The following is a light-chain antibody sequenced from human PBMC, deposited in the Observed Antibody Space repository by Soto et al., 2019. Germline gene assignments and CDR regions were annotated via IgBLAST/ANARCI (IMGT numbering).Light chain of an antibody. Sequence: QSVLTQPASVSGSPGQSITISCIGSSSDVGGYNYVSWYQHHPGRVPKPMIFEVSARPSGVSSRFSGSKSGNTAYLTISGLQAEDEADYYCSSFSSTSTIVFGGGTKLTVL. V-gene: IGLV2-14*01. CDR2: EVS. CDR1: SSDVGGYNY. J-gene: IGLJ2*01. CDR3: SSFSSTSTIV.